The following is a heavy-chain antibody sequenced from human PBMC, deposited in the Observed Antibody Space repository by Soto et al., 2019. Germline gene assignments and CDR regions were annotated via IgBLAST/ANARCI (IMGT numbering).Heavy chain of an antibody. D-gene: IGHD3-16*01. Sequence: ETLSLTCTLSGGSISSYYWSWIRQPPGKGLEWIGYIYYSGTTNYSPSLKNRVTISVDTSKKQFSLELSSVTAADTAVYYCAREGGVTWGQGTLVTVSS. CDR3: AREGGVT. CDR2: IYYSGTT. J-gene: IGHJ5*02. V-gene: IGHV4-59*01. CDR1: GGSISSYY.